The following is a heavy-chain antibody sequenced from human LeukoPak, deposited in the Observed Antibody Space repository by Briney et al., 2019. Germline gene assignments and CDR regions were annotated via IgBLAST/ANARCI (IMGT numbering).Heavy chain of an antibody. CDR3: AKRIIEARDNGDSNWLDP. D-gene: IGHD4-17*01. CDR2: ISYSGNT. Sequence: PSEALSLTCSVSGDSITNSYWNWIRQPPGGGLEWIGRISYSGNTNYNASLKSRVIISRDTSKNQFSLELTSVTAADTAVYYCAKRIIEARDNGDSNWLDPWGQGILVTVSS. CDR1: GDSITNSY. J-gene: IGHJ5*01. V-gene: IGHV4-59*08.